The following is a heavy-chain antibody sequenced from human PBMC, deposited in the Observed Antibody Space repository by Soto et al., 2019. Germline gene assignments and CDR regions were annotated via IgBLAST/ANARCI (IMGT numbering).Heavy chain of an antibody. CDR2: IYYSGST. V-gene: IGHV4-30-4*01. D-gene: IGHD5-12*01. J-gene: IGHJ5*02. CDR1: GGSISSGDYY. Sequence: SETLSLTCTVSGGSISSGDYYWSWIRQPPGKGLEWIGYIYYSGSTYYNPSLKSRVTISVDTSKNQFSLKLSSVTAADTAVYYCARDGDGYNARWFDPWGQGTLVTVYS. CDR3: ARDGDGYNARWFDP.